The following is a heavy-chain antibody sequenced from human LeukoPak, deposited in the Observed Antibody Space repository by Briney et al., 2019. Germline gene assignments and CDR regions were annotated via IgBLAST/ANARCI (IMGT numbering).Heavy chain of an antibody. CDR2: IYPSGST. V-gene: IGHV4-4*07. Sequence: PSETLSLTCTVSGGSISSYYWSWIRQPAGKGLEWIGRIYPSGSTNYNPSLKSRVTTSVDTSKNQFSLKLSSVTAADTAVYYCARDVGSGSYYHYYYYYYYMDVWGKGTTVTVSS. CDR1: GGSISSYY. D-gene: IGHD3-10*01. CDR3: ARDVGSGSYYHYYYYYYYMDV. J-gene: IGHJ6*03.